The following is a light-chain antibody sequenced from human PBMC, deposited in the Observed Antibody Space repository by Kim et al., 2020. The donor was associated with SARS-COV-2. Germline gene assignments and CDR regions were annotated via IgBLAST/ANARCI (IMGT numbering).Light chain of an antibody. CDR1: SLRTYY. V-gene: IGLV3-19*01. J-gene: IGLJ2*01. CDR2: GKN. Sequence: SSELTQDPAVSVALGQTVRITCQGDSLRTYYANWYQQKPGQAPVLIIYGKNNRPSGIPDRFSGSSSGNTASLTITGAQAEDEADYYCNSRASIGKPPWVF. CDR3: NSRASIGKPPWV.